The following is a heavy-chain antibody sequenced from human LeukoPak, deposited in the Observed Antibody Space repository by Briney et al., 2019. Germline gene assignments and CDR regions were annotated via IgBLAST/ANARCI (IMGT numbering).Heavy chain of an antibody. V-gene: IGHV3-30*02. CDR2: IRFDGSAK. CDR1: EFTFSDLG. Sequence: SGGSLRLSCAASEFTFSDLGMHWVRQTPGKGLEWLAFIRFDGSAKFYADSVKGRFSISRDNSRNTLSLQMNSLRVEDTAVYHCAKDDGDYYGGQGTLVTVSS. D-gene: IGHD4-17*01. J-gene: IGHJ4*02. CDR3: AKDDGDYY.